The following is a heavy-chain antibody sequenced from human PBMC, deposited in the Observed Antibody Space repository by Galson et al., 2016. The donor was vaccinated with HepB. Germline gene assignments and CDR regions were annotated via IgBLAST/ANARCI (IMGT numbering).Heavy chain of an antibody. Sequence: SETLSLTCSVSGGSVNSGSHYWTWIRQPPGKALEWIGNIYYNGNSNYNPALKSRLTISIDTSTNHFSVKLSSVTTADTALYYCARFNGIRAGTGTGLIDFWGPGRLVTVSS. CDR1: GGSVNSGSHY. V-gene: IGHV4-61*03. D-gene: IGHD1/OR15-1a*01. J-gene: IGHJ4*02. CDR2: IYYNGNS. CDR3: ARFNGIRAGTGTGLIDF.